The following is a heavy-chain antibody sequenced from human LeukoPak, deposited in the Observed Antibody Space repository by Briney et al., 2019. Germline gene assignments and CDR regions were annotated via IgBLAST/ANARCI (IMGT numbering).Heavy chain of an antibody. CDR1: GGSFSGYY. CDR2: IYYSGST. CDR3: ARDMYFYGSGSYYVFDY. J-gene: IGHJ4*02. Sequence: KPSETLSLTCAVYGGSFSGYYWSWIRQPPGKGLEWIGYIYYSGSTNYNPSLKSRVTISVDTSKNQFSLKLSSVTAADTAVYYCARDMYFYGSGSYYVFDYWGQGTLVTVSS. D-gene: IGHD3-10*01. V-gene: IGHV4-59*01.